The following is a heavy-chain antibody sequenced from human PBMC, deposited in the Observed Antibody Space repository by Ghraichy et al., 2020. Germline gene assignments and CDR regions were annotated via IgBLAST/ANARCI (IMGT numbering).Heavy chain of an antibody. V-gene: IGHV3-23*01. D-gene: IGHD3-3*01. J-gene: IGHJ4*02. CDR3: AQGRENYDFWSGYMDYFDY. Sequence: ETLSLTCAASGFTFSSYAMSRVRQAPGKGLEWVSAISGSGGNTYYADSVKGRFTISRDNSKNTLYLQMSSLRAEDTAVYYCAQGRENYDFWSGYMDYFDYWGQGALVTVSS. CDR2: ISGSGGNT. CDR1: GFTFSSYA.